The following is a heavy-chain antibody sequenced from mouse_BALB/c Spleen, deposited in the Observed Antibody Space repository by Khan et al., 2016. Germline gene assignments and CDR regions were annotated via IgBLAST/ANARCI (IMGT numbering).Heavy chain of an antibody. CDR2: MSYSGTT. CDR1: GDSITSGY. V-gene: IGHV3-8*02. CDR3: VRRGPRWFFDV. J-gene: IGHJ1*01. Sequence: EVQLQESGPSLVKPSQTLSLTCSVTGDSITSGYWNWIRKFPGNKLEYMGYMSYSGTTYYNPSLKSRISITRDTSKNQYYLQLNSVTAEDTATYYCVRRGPRWFFDVWGAGTTVTVSS.